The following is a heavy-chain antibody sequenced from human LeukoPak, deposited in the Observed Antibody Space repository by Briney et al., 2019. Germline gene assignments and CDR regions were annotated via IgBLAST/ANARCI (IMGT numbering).Heavy chain of an antibody. CDR2: ISYDGRNT. J-gene: IGHJ6*02. D-gene: IGHD3-22*01. Sequence: GRSLRLSCSASGFIFSTYGIHWVRQAPGKGLEWVAVISYDGRNTYYADSVKGRFTISRDNSKNTLFLQMNSLRAEDTAVYYCAKALHYYDSGDYTPHDYFHYGMDVWGQGTTVIVSS. V-gene: IGHV3-30*18. CDR1: GFIFSTYG. CDR3: AKALHYYDSGDYTPHDYFHYGMDV.